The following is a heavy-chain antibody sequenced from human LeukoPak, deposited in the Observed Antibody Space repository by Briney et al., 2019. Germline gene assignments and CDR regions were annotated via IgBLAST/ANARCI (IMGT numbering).Heavy chain of an antibody. J-gene: IGHJ6*03. CDR3: AKDIGRVDTASTYMDV. CDR2: ISWNSVTI. CDR1: GFTFSSYA. V-gene: IGHV3-9*01. Sequence: GGSLRLSCAASGFTFSSYAMHWVRQAPGKGLEWVSSISWNSVTIGYADSVKGRFTISRDNAKNSLYLQMNSLRAEDTALYYCAKDIGRVDTASTYMDVWGKGTTVTISS. D-gene: IGHD5-18*01.